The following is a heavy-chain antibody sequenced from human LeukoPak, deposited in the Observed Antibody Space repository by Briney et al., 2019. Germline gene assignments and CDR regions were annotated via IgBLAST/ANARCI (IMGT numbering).Heavy chain of an antibody. CDR3: ARDGNDSGDY. Sequence: PSQTLSPTCTVSGDSLSSGSCYWSWIRQPAGKGLEWNGRIYINGGTNYNPSLKSRVTISVHSSRNQFSLKVSSVTAADTAVYYCARDGNDSGDYWGQGTLVTVSS. D-gene: IGHD4-17*01. J-gene: IGHJ4*02. CDR2: IYINGGT. CDR1: GDSLSSGSCY. V-gene: IGHV4-61*02.